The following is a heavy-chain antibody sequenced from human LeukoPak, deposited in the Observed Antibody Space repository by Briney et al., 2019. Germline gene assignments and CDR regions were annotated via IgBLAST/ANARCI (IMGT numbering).Heavy chain of an antibody. V-gene: IGHV3-23*01. Sequence: PSETLSLTCTVSGGSISSGTFYWSWVRQAPGKGLEWVSAISGSGGSTYYADSVKGRFTISGDNSKNTLYLQMNSLRAEDTAVYYCAKAEGRWPLTDRGWYFDLWGRGTLVTVSS. CDR2: ISGSGGST. CDR3: AKAEGRWPLTDRGWYFDL. J-gene: IGHJ2*01. CDR1: GGSISSGT. D-gene: IGHD5-24*01.